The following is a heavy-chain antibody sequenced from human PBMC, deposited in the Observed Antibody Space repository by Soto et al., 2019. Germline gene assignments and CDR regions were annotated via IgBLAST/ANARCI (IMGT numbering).Heavy chain of an antibody. Sequence: GGSLRLSCAASGITFSTYAMRWLRRAPGKGLEWVSTIGSNGADKQYADFVKGRFTVSRGSSKSTLALQMNSLLAEDTALYYSAADSLRHTSLSRYHFSYCLDVWPQGTTETVSS. J-gene: IGHJ6*02. CDR2: IGSNGADK. CDR1: GITFSTYA. CDR3: AADSLRHTSLSRYHFSYCLDV. V-gene: IGHV3-23*01. D-gene: IGHD3-16*02.